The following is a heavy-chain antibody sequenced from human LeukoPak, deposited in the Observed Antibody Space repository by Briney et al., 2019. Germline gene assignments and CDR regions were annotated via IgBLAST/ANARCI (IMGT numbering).Heavy chain of an antibody. Sequence: GGSLRLSCAASGFTFSSYAMHWVRQAPGKGLEYVSAISSNGGSTYYANSVKGRFTISRDNSKNTLYLQMGSLRAEDMAVYYCAPFYGDNAIDYWGQGTLVTVSS. CDR2: ISSNGGST. V-gene: IGHV3-64*01. D-gene: IGHD4-17*01. J-gene: IGHJ4*02. CDR1: GFTFSSYA. CDR3: APFYGDNAIDY.